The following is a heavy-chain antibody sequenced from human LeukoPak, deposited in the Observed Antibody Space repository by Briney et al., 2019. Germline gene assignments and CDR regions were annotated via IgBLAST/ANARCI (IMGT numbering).Heavy chain of an antibody. J-gene: IGHJ6*02. CDR3: AKDSGQWLVNGMDV. Sequence: PELPLSTFARHGARKAPAKGLDWGAVISYDGSNEYYAYYVKDRFTISRDNSKNTLYLQMNSLRAEDTAVYYCAKDSGQWLVNGMDVWGQGPTVIVT. CDR1: ELPLSTFA. V-gene: IGHV3-30*18. D-gene: IGHD6-19*01. CDR2: ISYDGSNE.